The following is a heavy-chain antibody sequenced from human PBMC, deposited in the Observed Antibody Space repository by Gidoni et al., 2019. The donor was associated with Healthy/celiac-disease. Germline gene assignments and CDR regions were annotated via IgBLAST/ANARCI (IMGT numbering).Heavy chain of an antibody. V-gene: IGHV4-38-2*02. CDR1: GYSISSGYY. CDR3: ARDRRSVRGVLGLLGV. J-gene: IGHJ4*02. Sequence: QVQLQESGPGLVKPSETLSLTCTVSGYSISSGYYWGWIRQPPGKGLEWIGSIYHSGSTYYNPSLKSRVTISVDTSKNQFSLKLSSVTAADTAVYYCARDRRSVRGVLGLLGVWGQGTLVTVSS. CDR2: IYHSGST. D-gene: IGHD3-10*02.